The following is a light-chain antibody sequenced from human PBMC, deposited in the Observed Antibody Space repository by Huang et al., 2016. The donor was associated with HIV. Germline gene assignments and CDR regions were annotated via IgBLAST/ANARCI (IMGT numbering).Light chain of an antibody. CDR2: SAS. J-gene: IGKJ1*01. V-gene: IGKV3-15*01. CDR3: QQYNNWRTWT. Sequence: EIVMTQSPAILSVSPGERATLSCRASPSVSSNLAWYQHKPGQAPRLLIYSASTRATGIPARFSGSGSGTEFTLTISSLQSEDFAVYYCQQYNNWRTWTFGQGTKVEIK. CDR1: PSVSSN.